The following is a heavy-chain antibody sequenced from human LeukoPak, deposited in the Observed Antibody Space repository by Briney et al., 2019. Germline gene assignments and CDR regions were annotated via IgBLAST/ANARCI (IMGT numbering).Heavy chain of an antibody. V-gene: IGHV1-46*03. CDR1: GYTFTSYY. D-gene: IGHD3-10*01. CDR2: INPSGGST. Sequence: ASVKVSCKASGYTFTSYYMHLVRQAPGQGLEWMGIINPSGGSTSYAQKFQGRVTMTRDTSTSTVYMELSSLRSEDTAVYYCARDVLLWFGEEDWFDPWGQGTLVTVSS. J-gene: IGHJ5*02. CDR3: ARDVLLWFGEEDWFDP.